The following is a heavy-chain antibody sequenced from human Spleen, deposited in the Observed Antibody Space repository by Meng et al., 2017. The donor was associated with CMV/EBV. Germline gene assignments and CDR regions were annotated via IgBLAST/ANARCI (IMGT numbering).Heavy chain of an antibody. Sequence: LSLTCAASGFTFSSYEMTWVRQAPGKGLEFISFINFGGHAVYYAASVQGRFTVSRDNAKNSLYLQMNSLTAEDTALYYCAKESSTFSWSEYLQHWGQGTLVTVSS. CDR3: AKESSTFSWSEYLQH. J-gene: IGHJ1*01. CDR1: GFTFSSYE. V-gene: IGHV3-48*03. CDR2: INFGGHAV. D-gene: IGHD2-2*01.